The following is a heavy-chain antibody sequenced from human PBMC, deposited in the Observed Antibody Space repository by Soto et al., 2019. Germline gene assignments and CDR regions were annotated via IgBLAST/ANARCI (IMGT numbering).Heavy chain of an antibody. J-gene: IGHJ4*02. CDR1: GFTFSYG. D-gene: IGHD2-15*01. CDR3: AKLVIGYCSGNTCDDY. CDR2: ISYDSSNK. Sequence: VQLLESGGGLIQPGGSLRLSCAASGFTFSYGIHWLRQAPGKGLEWVAYISYDSSNKFYGDSVTGRFTISRDNSKHTQFLQMNSLRAEDTAVYYCAKLVIGYCSGNTCDDYWGQGTLVAVSS. V-gene: IGHV3-30*18.